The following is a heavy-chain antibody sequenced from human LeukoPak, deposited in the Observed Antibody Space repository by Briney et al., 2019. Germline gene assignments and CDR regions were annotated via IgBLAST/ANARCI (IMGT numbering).Heavy chain of an antibody. V-gene: IGHV4-59*01. D-gene: IGHD5-24*01. Sequence: SETLSLTCTVSGGSISTKYWSWIRQPPGKGLEWIGYISYIGSTNYNPSLKSRVTISVDTSKNQLSLKLSSATAADSAVYYCARSDGYNLNFDYWGQGTLVTVSS. CDR3: ARSDGYNLNFDY. CDR1: GGSISTKY. J-gene: IGHJ4*02. CDR2: ISYIGST.